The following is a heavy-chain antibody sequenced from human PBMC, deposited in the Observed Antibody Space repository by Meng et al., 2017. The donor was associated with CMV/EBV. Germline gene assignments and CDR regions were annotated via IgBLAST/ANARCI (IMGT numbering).Heavy chain of an antibody. D-gene: IGHD2-2*01. CDR2: IRYDGSNK. Sequence: FTFSSYGMHWVRQAPGKGLEWVAFIRYDGSNKYYADSVKGRFTISRDNSKNTLYLQMNSLRAEDTAVYYCAKEWGWCSSTSCYTLDYWGQGTLVTVSS. V-gene: IGHV3-30*02. J-gene: IGHJ4*02. CDR3: AKEWGWCSSTSCYTLDY. CDR1: FTFSSYG.